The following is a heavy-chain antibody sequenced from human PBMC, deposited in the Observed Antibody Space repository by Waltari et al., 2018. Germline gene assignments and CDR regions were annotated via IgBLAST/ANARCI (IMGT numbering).Heavy chain of an antibody. CDR2: INDNGRNT. CDR1: GFAFPSHA. Sequence: EVRLLESGGGLVQPGGSLRLSCAASGFAFPSHARSGCRQPPGKGLEWVSGINDNGRNTYYADSVKGRFTISRDNSNDILYLQMNSLRADDTAVYYCAKLPGSYYLYYFHYWGQGTLVTVSS. CDR3: AKLPGSYYLYYFHY. V-gene: IGHV3-23*01. J-gene: IGHJ4*02. D-gene: IGHD1-26*01.